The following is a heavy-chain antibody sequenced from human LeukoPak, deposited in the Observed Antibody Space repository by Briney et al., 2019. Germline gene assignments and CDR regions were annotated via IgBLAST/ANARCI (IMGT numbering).Heavy chain of an antibody. V-gene: IGHV4-59*01. D-gene: IGHD6-19*01. J-gene: IGHJ4*02. Sequence: PSETLSLTCTVSGGSISSYYWSWIRQPPGKGLEWIGYIYYSGGTNYNPSLKSRVTISVDTSKNQFSLKLSSVTAADTAVYYCARVNSAVASVVDYWGQGTLVTVSS. CDR1: GGSISSYY. CDR2: IYYSGGT. CDR3: ARVNSAVASVVDY.